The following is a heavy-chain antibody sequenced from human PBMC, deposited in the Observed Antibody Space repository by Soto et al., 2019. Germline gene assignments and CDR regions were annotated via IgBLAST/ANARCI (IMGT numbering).Heavy chain of an antibody. Sequence: QVQLQESGPGLVKPSQTLSLTCTVSGGSISSGGYYWSWIRQHPGKGLEWIGYIYYSGSTYYNPSLKSRGTISVDTSKNQFSRKLSAVTAADTAVYYCAREGLATVTTGVWGQGTLVTVSS. V-gene: IGHV4-31*03. CDR2: IYYSGST. CDR3: AREGLATVTTGV. CDR1: GGSISSGGYY. D-gene: IGHD4-17*01. J-gene: IGHJ4*02.